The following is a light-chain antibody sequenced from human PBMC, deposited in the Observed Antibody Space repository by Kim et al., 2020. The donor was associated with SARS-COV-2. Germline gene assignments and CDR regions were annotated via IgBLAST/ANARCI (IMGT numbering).Light chain of an antibody. Sequence: SSELTQDPAVSVALGQTVRFTCQGDSLRNYYASWYQQKPGQAPILVIYGKNNRPPGIPDRFSASDSGTTASLTITGAQADDEADYYCCSRDNSGNHVIFG. V-gene: IGLV3-19*01. CDR3: CSRDNSGNHVI. J-gene: IGLJ2*01. CDR1: SLRNYY. CDR2: GKN.